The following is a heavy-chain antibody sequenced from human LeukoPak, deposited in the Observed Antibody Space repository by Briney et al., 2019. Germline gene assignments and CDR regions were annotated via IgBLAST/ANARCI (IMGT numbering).Heavy chain of an antibody. D-gene: IGHD2/OR15-2a*01. CDR2: IYYSGST. V-gene: IGHV4-39*07. J-gene: IGHJ6*03. CDR3: ARDKMFLCRHLTQPCDYYYYMDV. CDR1: GGSISSSSYY. Sequence: SETLSLTCTVSGGSISSSSYYWGWIRQPPGKGLEWIGSIYYSGSTYYNPSLKSRVTISVDTSKNQFSLKLSSVTAADTAVYYCARDKMFLCRHLTQPCDYYYYMDVWGKGTTVTVSS.